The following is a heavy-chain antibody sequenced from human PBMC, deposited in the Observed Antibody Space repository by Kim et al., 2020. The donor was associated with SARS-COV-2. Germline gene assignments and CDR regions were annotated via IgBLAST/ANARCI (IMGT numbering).Heavy chain of an antibody. V-gene: IGHV4-30-4*01. J-gene: IGHJ5*02. CDR3: AREPIMTTVTKEGWFDP. Sequence: SETLSLTCTVSGGSISSGDYYWSWIRQPPGKGLEWIGYIYYSGSTYYNPSLKSRVTISVDTSKNQFSLKLSSVTAADTAVYYCAREPIMTTVTKEGWFDPWGQGTRVTVSS. CDR2: IYYSGST. CDR1: GGSISSGDYY. D-gene: IGHD4-17*01.